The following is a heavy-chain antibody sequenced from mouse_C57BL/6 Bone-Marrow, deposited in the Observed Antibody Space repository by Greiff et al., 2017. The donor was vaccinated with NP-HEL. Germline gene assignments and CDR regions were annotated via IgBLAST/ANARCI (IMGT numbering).Heavy chain of an antibody. V-gene: IGHV2-9*01. CDR1: GFSLTSYG. CDR2: IWGGGST. D-gene: IGHD1-1*01. Sequence: VMLVESGPGLVAPSQSLSITCTVSGFSLTSYGVDWVRQPPGKGLEWLGVIWGGGSTNYNSARMSRLSISKDNSKSQVFLKMNSLQTDDTAMYYCAKRFYYGSSYDWYFDVWGTGTTVTVSS. CDR3: AKRFYYGSSYDWYFDV. J-gene: IGHJ1*03.